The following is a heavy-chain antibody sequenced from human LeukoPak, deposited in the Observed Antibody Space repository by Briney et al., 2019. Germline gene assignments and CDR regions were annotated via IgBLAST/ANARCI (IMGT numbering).Heavy chain of an antibody. CDR2: VSSGGNS. Sequence: GGSLRLSCTASGFTFSSYGMSWVRQAPGKGLDWVSAVSSGGNSNYADSVTGRFTISRDNSKNTLYLQMNSLRAEDTAVYYCARTYGDYYYFDYWGQGTLVTVSS. V-gene: IGHV3-23*01. D-gene: IGHD4-17*01. CDR3: ARTYGDYYYFDY. J-gene: IGHJ4*02. CDR1: GFTFSSYG.